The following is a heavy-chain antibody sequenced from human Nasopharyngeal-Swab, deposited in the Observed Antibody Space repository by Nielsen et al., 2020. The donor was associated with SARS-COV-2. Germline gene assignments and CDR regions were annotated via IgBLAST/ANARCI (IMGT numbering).Heavy chain of an antibody. Sequence: SETLSLTCAVSGGSISSSYYWGWIRQPPGKGLEWIGTISYSGSTYYNPSLKSRVSISVDTSKNQFSLKLSSVTAADTAVYYCARARITMIVVVNAFDIWGQGTMVTVSS. CDR2: ISYSGST. J-gene: IGHJ3*02. CDR3: ARARITMIVVVNAFDI. V-gene: IGHV4-39*07. D-gene: IGHD3-22*01. CDR1: GGSISSSYY.